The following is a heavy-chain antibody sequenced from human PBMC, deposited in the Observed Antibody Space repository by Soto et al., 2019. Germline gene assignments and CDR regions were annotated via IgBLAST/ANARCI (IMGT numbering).Heavy chain of an antibody. V-gene: IGHV1-18*01. D-gene: IGHD5-18*01. CDR1: GYTCTSCG. CDR3: ARRGGYSYGYPYTSWFDP. J-gene: IGHJ5*02. CDR2: ISAYNGNT. Sequence: QVQLVQSGAEVKKPGASVKVSCKASGYTCTSCGISWVRQSPGQGLEWIGGISAYNGNTNYAQKLQGRVTMTTDTSTSTAYMELRSLRSDDTAVYYCARRGGYSYGYPYTSWFDPWGQGTLVTVSS.